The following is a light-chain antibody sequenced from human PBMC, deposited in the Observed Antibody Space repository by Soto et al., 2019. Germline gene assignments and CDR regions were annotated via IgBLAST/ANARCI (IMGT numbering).Light chain of an antibody. CDR2: RNN. Sequence: QSALTQPPSASGTPGQRVTISCSGSISNIGSNPVYWHQQLPGTAPKLLIFRNNQRPSGVPDRFSDSKSGTSASLAISGLRSEDEADYYCSSYTSSSPCVFGTGTKVTV. J-gene: IGLJ1*01. CDR1: ISNIGSNP. CDR3: SSYTSSSPCV. V-gene: IGLV1-47*01.